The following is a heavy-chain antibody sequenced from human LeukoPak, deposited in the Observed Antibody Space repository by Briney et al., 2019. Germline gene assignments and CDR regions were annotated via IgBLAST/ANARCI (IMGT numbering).Heavy chain of an antibody. D-gene: IGHD4-17*01. CDR2: ISSSSSTI. CDR3: ARATAQIDC. CDR1: GFTFSNYN. J-gene: IGHJ4*02. Sequence: GGSLRLSCAASGFTFSNYNMNWVRQAPGKGLEWVSYISSSSSTIYYADSMKGRFTISRDNAKNSLYLQMNRLRAEDTAVYYCARATAQIDCWGQGTLVTVSS. V-gene: IGHV3-48*01.